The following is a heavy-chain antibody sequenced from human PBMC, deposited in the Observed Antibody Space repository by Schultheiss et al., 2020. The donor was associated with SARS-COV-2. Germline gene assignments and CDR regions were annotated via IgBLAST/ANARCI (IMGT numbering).Heavy chain of an antibody. CDR1: GNTLSYSW. J-gene: IGHJ4*02. V-gene: IGHV3-74*01. CDR2: INGDGSIT. D-gene: IGHD6-13*01. CDR3: TSGIATLN. Sequence: AGSLRLSCAASGNTLSYSWMYWVRQAPGKGLVWVSRINGDGSITTYADSVKGRFTISRDNSKNTVYLQMNSLRAEDTAMYFCTSGIATLNWGQGTLVTVSS.